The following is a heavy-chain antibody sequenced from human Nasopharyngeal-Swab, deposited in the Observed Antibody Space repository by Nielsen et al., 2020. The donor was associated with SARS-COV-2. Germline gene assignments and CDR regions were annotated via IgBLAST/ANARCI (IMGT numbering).Heavy chain of an antibody. CDR3: ARRGRCSGSSCDMDV. D-gene: IGHD2-2*01. CDR2: INPSGGST. V-gene: IGHV1-46*01. Sequence: WVRQAPGQGLEWMGIINPSGGSTSYAQKFQGRVTMTRDTSTSTVYMELSSLRSEDTAVYYCARRGRCSGSSCDMDVWGQGTTVTVSS. J-gene: IGHJ6*02.